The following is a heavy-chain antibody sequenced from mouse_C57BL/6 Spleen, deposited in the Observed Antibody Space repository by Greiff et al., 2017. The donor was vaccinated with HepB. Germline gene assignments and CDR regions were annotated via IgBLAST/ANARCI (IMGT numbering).Heavy chain of an antibody. V-gene: IGHV1-39*01. CDR2: INPNYGTT. J-gene: IGHJ4*01. CDR3: ARGTTVVARGYYAMDY. Sequence: EVKLMESGPELVKPGASVKISCKASGYSFTDYNMNWVKQSNGKSLEWIGVINPNYGTTSYNQKFKGKATLTVDQSSSTAYMQLNSLTSEDSAVYYCARGTTVVARGYYAMDYWGQGTSVTVSS. D-gene: IGHD1-1*01. CDR1: GYSFTDYN.